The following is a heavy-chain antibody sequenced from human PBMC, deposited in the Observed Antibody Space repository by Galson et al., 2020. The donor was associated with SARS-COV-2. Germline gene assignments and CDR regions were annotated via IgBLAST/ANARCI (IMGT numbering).Heavy chain of an antibody. CDR2: IEHGGGVT. V-gene: IGHV3-7*04. J-gene: IGHJ2*01. CDR1: GFTFSAYW. CDR3: AKEPYSTDWYFDL. Sequence: TGGSLRLSCEASGFTFSAYWMTWVRQAPGKGLEWEANIEHGGGVTHYIDSVKGRFTISRDNAKKSLYLEMNSLGAEDTAVYYCAKEPYSTDWYFDLWGRGTLVTVSS. D-gene: IGHD4-4*01.